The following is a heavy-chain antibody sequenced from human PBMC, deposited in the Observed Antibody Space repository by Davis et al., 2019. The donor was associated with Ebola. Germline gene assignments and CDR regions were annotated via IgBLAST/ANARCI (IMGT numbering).Heavy chain of an antibody. CDR1: GGSISNYY. CDR3: ARGGSYRPYYFDY. D-gene: IGHD3-16*02. J-gene: IGHJ4*02. V-gene: IGHV4-39*07. Sequence: PSETLSLTCTVSGGSISNYYWGWIRQPPGKGLEWIGSIYYSGSTYYNPSLKSRVTISVDTSNNQFSLKLSSVTAADTAVYYCARGGSYRPYYFDYWGQGTLVTVSS. CDR2: IYYSGST.